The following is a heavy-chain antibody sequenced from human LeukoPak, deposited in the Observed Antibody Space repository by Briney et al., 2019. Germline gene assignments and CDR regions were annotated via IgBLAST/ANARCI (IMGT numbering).Heavy chain of an antibody. Sequence: ASVKVSCKASGYTFTGYYMHWVRQAPGQGLEWMGWINPNSGGTNYAQKFQGRVTMTRDTSISTAYMELSRLRSDDTAVYYCARDGGYSGYASGHYWGQGTLVTVSS. CDR3: ARDGGYSGYASGHY. CDR2: INPNSGGT. CDR1: GYTFTGYY. D-gene: IGHD5-12*01. J-gene: IGHJ4*02. V-gene: IGHV1-2*02.